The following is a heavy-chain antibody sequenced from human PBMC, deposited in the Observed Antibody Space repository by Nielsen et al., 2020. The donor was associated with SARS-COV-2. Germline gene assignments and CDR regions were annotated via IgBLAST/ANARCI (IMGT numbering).Heavy chain of an antibody. CDR1: GDSIRNSY. D-gene: IGHD1-26*01. Sequence: SETLSLTCGVYGDSIRNSYWSWIRQSPGKGLEWIGEINHLGGGKSNPSLKSRVTILVDTSKNQFSLRLTSVTAADTAVYYCARHRQWELLGIDYWGQGTLVTVSS. CDR3: ARHRQWELLGIDY. V-gene: IGHV4-34*01. CDR2: INHLGGG. J-gene: IGHJ4*02.